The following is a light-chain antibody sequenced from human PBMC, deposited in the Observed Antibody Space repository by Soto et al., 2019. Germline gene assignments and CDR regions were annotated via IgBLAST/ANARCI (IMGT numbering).Light chain of an antibody. V-gene: IGKV3-20*01. CDR3: QHHGNSAYT. J-gene: IGKJ2*01. CDR1: QTVSGSY. Sequence: IVLTRSPGTLSLSPGERATLSCRASQTVSGSYLAWYQHKPGQAPRLLIHGASTRATGIPDRFSGSGSGTDFTLTISRLEPEDFVVYYCQHHGNSAYTFGQGTKVDIK. CDR2: GAS.